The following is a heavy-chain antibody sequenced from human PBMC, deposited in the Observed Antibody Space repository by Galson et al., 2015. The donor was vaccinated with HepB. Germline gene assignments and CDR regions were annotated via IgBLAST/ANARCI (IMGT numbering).Heavy chain of an antibody. J-gene: IGHJ4*02. CDR2: FYYTGSS. V-gene: IGHV4-59*02. CDR3: ARSSPYSDYIDY. Sequence: ETLSLTCTVSGGSVTTYYWSWIRQPPGKGLEWVGYFYYTGSSNYNPSLQNRVTMSMDTSTNQFSLNLTSVTAADTAVYFCARSSPYSDYIDYWGQGILVTVS. D-gene: IGHD4-11*01. CDR1: GGSVTTYY.